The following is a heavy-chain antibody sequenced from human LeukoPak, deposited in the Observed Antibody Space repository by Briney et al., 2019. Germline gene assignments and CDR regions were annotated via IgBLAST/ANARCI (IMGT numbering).Heavy chain of an antibody. CDR2: IYYSGST. J-gene: IGHJ3*02. V-gene: IGHV4-59*01. CDR1: GGSISSYY. CDR3: ARSFNAFDI. Sequence: SETLSLTCTVSGGSISSYYWSWIRQPPGKGLEWIGYIYYSGSTNYNPSLKSRVTISVDTPKNQFSLKLSSVTAADTAVYYCARSFNAFDIWGQGTMVTVSS.